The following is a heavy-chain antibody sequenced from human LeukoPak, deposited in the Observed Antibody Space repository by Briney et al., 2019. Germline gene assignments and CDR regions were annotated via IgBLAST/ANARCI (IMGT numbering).Heavy chain of an antibody. CDR1: GGSISSYY. J-gene: IGHJ4*02. CDR2: IYYSGNT. V-gene: IGHV4-59*01. D-gene: IGHD1-14*01. CDR3: ARNTGLFDY. Sequence: PSETLSLTCTVSGGSISSYYWSWIRQPPGEGLEWIGYIYYSGNTNYNPSLKSRVTISVDTSKNQFSLKLSSVTAADTALYYCARNTGLFDYWGQGTLVTVSS.